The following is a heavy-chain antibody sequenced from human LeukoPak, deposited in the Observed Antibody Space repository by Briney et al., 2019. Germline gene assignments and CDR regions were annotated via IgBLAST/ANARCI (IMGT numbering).Heavy chain of an antibody. V-gene: IGHV4-59*11. CDR2: IYYSGKT. CDR3: ARLLDNDSSGDPDTFDM. J-gene: IGHJ3*02. CDR1: GGSISGHY. Sequence: SETLSLTCAVSGGSISGHYWSWIRQPPGKGWEWIGYIYYSGKTYYGSSLRSRVTISVDTSKNHFSLKLTSVTAADTAVYYCARLLDNDSSGDPDTFDMWGQGTMVTVSS. D-gene: IGHD3-22*01.